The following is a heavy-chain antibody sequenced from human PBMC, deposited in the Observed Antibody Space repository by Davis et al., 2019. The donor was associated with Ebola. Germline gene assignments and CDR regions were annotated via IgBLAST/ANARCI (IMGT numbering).Heavy chain of an antibody. CDR3: AKYSNFYYYYYMDV. Sequence: SVKVSCKASGGTFSSLAIGWVRQAPGQGLEWVGGIIPRYGTTNYAQRFQGRITITADASTSTAYMEVSSLRSEDTAVYYCAKYSNFYYYYYMDVWGKGTTVTVSS. V-gene: IGHV1-69*13. CDR1: GGTFSSLA. J-gene: IGHJ6*03. D-gene: IGHD2/OR15-2a*01. CDR2: IIPRYGTT.